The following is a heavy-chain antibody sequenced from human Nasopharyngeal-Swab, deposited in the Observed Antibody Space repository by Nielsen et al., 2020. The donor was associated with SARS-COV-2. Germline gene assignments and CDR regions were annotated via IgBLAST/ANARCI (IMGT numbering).Heavy chain of an antibody. Sequence: GGSLRLSCAASGFTFRSYSMNWVRQAPGKGLEWVSYISSSSSTIYYADSVKGRFTISRDNAKNSLYLQMNSLRDEDTAVYYCARIVSGYYGSGSLRRNWFDPWGQGTLVTVSS. CDR2: ISSSSSTI. CDR1: GFTFRSYS. D-gene: IGHD3-10*01. V-gene: IGHV3-48*02. CDR3: ARIVSGYYGSGSLRRNWFDP. J-gene: IGHJ5*02.